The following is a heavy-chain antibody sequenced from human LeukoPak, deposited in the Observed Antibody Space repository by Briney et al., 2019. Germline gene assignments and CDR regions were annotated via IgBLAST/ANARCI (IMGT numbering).Heavy chain of an antibody. J-gene: IGHJ6*02. CDR2: IYSGGST. CDR3: ARENSAAGRKGYYGMDV. Sequence: GGPLRLSCAASGFTVSSNYMSWVRQAPGKGLEWVSVIYSGGSTYYADSVKGRFTISRDNSKNTLYLQMNSLRAEDTAVYYCARENSAAGRKGYYGMDVWGQGTTVTVSS. V-gene: IGHV3-66*01. CDR1: GFTVSSNY. D-gene: IGHD6-13*01.